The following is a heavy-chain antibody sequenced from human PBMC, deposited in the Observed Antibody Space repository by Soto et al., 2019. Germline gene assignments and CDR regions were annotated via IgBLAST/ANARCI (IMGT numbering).Heavy chain of an antibody. CDR3: AKDRGYSYRLGNDY. V-gene: IGHV3-30*18. Sequence: QVQLVESGGGVVQPGRSLRLSCAASGFTFSSYGMHWVRQAPGEGLEWVAVISYDGSNKYYADSVKGRFTISRDNSKNTLYLQMNSLRAEDTAVYYCAKDRGYSYRLGNDYWGQGTLVTVSS. D-gene: IGHD5-18*01. CDR1: GFTFSSYG. CDR2: ISYDGSNK. J-gene: IGHJ4*02.